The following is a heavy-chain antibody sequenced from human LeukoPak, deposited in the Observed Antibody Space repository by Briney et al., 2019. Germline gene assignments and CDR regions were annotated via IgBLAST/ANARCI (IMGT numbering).Heavy chain of an antibody. V-gene: IGHV1-18*01. CDR3: ARRGDGGNSFYYYYGMDV. Sequence: ASVKVSCKASGYTFTSYGISWVRQAPGQGLEWMGWISAYNGNTNYAQKLQGRVTMTTDTSTSTAYMELRSLRSEDTAVYYCARRGDGGNSFYYYYGMDVWGQGTTVTVSS. D-gene: IGHD4-23*01. CDR1: GYTFTSYG. CDR2: ISAYNGNT. J-gene: IGHJ6*02.